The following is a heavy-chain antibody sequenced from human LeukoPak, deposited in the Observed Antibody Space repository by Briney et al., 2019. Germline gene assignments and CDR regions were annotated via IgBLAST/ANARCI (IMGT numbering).Heavy chain of an antibody. V-gene: IGHV3-21*01. CDR1: GFNFSTHT. CDR2: ISKSSTYI. Sequence: PGGSLRLSCAASGFNFSTHTMNWVCQAPGKGLEWVSSISKSSTYIYYTDSVKGRFTISRDNAKNSLYLQMNSLRAEDTAVYYCARDLFDFYTWGSYGSFDIRGQRTMVTVSS. D-gene: IGHD3-16*01. J-gene: IGHJ3*02. CDR3: ARDLFDFYTWGSYGSFDI.